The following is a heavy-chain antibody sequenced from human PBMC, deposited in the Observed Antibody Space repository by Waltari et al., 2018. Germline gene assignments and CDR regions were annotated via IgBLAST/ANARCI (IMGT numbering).Heavy chain of an antibody. Sequence: EVQLVDSGGGLVQPGGSLRLSCLASASTFSSYWISWVPPAPAQWLEWVANIKQDGSEKYYVDSVKGRFTISRDNAKNSLYLQMNSLRAEDTAVYYCARGGTYSSSWPYWGQGTLVTVSS. J-gene: IGHJ4*02. CDR2: IKQDGSEK. CDR1: ASTFSSYW. CDR3: ARGGTYSSSWPY. D-gene: IGHD6-13*01. V-gene: IGHV3-7*01.